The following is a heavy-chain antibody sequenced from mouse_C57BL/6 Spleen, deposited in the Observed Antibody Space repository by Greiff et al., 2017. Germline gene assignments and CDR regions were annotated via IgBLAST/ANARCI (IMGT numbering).Heavy chain of an antibody. CDR2: IYPGSGST. CDR1: GYTFTSYW. J-gene: IGHJ1*03. Sequence: QVQLQQPGAELVKPGASVKMSCKASGYTFTSYWITWVKQRPGQGLEWIGDIYPGSGSTNYNEKFKSKATLTVDTSSSTAYMQLSSLTSEDSAVYYCSSLHDYDWSFHAWGTAATVPASS. CDR3: SSLHDYDWSFHA. V-gene: IGHV1-55*01. D-gene: IGHD2-4*01.